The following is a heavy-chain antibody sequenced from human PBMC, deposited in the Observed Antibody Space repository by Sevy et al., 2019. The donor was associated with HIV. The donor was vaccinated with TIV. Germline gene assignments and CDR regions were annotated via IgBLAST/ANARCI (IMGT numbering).Heavy chain of an antibody. V-gene: IGHV3-30*02. CDR3: ATRWTPGY. CDR2: IRYDGSNE. Sequence: GGSLRLSCAASGFAFSAYGMHWVRQAPGKGLEWVAFIRYDGSNEFCADSVRGRFTISRDNSNNTLFLQMNSLRADDTAVYYCATRWTPGYWGQGTLVTVSS. J-gene: IGHJ4*02. D-gene: IGHD1-1*01. CDR1: GFAFSAYG.